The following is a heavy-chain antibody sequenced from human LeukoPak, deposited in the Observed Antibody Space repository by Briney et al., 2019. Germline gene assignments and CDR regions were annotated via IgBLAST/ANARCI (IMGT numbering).Heavy chain of an antibody. CDR2: IKEDGSEK. J-gene: IGHJ4*02. CDR1: GFIISSYW. CDR3: ARGSLDFDY. V-gene: IGHV3-7*05. Sequence: PGGSLRLSCAASGFIISSYWVSWVRQAPGKGLEWVANIKEDGSEKYYVDSVKGRFTISRDNAKNSLSLQMNSLRAEDTAVYYCARGSLDFDYWGQGTLVTVSS.